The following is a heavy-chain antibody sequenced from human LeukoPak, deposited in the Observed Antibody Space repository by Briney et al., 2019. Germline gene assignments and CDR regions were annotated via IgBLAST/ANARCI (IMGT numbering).Heavy chain of an antibody. Sequence: GGSLRLSCAASGCTFSSYAMSWVRQAPGKGLEWVSAISGSGGSTYYADSVKGRLTISRDNSKNTLYLQMNSLRAEDAAVYYGAKDLSLMVLGVIPTPGYFDYWGQGTLVTVSS. D-gene: IGHD3-10*01. V-gene: IGHV3-23*01. J-gene: IGHJ4*02. CDR2: ISGSGGST. CDR3: AKDLSLMVLGVIPTPGYFDY. CDR1: GCTFSSYA.